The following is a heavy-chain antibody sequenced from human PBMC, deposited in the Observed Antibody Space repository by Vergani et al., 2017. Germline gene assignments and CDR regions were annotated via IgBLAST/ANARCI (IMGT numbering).Heavy chain of an antibody. CDR3: AKIMRSGSYPYYFDY. Sequence: EVQLLEFEGGLVQPGGFLRLPFAAFGFTFSSYAMSWVRQAPGKGLEWVSAISGSGGSTYYADSVKGRFTISRDNSKNTLYLQMNSLRAEDTAVYYCAKIMRSGSYPYYFDYWGQGTLVTVSS. CDR2: ISGSGGST. D-gene: IGHD1-26*01. CDR1: GFTFSSYA. J-gene: IGHJ4*02. V-gene: IGHV3-23*01.